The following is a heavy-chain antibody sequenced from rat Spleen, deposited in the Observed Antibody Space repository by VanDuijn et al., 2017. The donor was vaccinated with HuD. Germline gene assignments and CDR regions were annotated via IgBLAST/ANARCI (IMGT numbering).Heavy chain of an antibody. CDR1: GFSLTSYN. J-gene: IGHJ2*01. Sequence: QVQLKESGPGLVQPSQTLSLTCTVAGFSLTSYNVHWVRQPPGKGLEWMGVIWNTGGTRYNSALKSRLSISKDTSKSQVFLKMNSLQTEDTATYYCARDRDNSGYTNYWGQGVMVTVSS. CDR2: IWNTGGT. CDR3: ARDRDNSGYTNY. V-gene: IGHV2-41*01. D-gene: IGHD4-3*01.